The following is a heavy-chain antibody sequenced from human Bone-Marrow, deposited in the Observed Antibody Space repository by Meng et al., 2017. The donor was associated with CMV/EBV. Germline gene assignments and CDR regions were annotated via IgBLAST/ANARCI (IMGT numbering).Heavy chain of an antibody. V-gene: IGHV4-34*01. CDR1: GGSFSGYY. Sequence: QVQLQQWGAGLLKPSETLSLTCAVYGGSFSGYYWSWIRQPPGKGLEWIGEINHSGSTNYNPSLKSRVTISVDTSKNQFSLKLSSVTAADTAVYYCASFKWVGRLEDYDFWSGYYTQPKGSDYWGQGTLVTVSS. CDR2: INHSGST. D-gene: IGHD3-3*01. CDR3: ASFKWVGRLEDYDFWSGYYTQPKGSDY. J-gene: IGHJ4*02.